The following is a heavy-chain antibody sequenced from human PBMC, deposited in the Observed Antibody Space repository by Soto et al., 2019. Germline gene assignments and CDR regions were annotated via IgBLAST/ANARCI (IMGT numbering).Heavy chain of an antibody. CDR3: ARGGVSTRTFDY. J-gene: IGHJ4*02. CDR2: IYPSDSDT. V-gene: IGHV5-51*01. D-gene: IGHD3-3*01. CDR1: GYNFAGYW. Sequence: GESLKISCKGSGYNFAGYWIAWVRQMPGKGLELMGIIYPSDSDTRYRPSFQGQVTISADRSISSAYLQWSSLRASDTAMYYCARGGVSTRTFDYWGQGTSDTVS.